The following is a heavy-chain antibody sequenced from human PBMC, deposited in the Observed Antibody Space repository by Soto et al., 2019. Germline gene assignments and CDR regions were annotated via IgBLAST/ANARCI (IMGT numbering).Heavy chain of an antibody. CDR2: INAGNGNT. CDR3: ARIRGGYDISYYGMDV. D-gene: IGHD5-12*01. CDR1: GYTFTSYA. J-gene: IGHJ6*02. Sequence: ASVKVSCKASGYTFTSYAMHWVRQAPGQRLEWMGWINAGNGNTKYSQKFQGRVTITRDTSASTAYMELSSLRSEDTATYYCARIRGGYDISYYGMDVWGQGTTVSVSS. V-gene: IGHV1-3*01.